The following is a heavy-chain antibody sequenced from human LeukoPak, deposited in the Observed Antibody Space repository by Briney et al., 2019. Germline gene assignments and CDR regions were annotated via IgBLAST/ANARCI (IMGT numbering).Heavy chain of an antibody. J-gene: IGHJ4*02. CDR1: GYSISSGYY. CDR2: IYHSGST. Sequence: SETLSLTCAVSGYSISSGYYWGWIRQPPGKGLEWIGSIYHSGSTYYNPSLKSRVTISVDTSKNQFSLKLSSVTAADTAVYYCYITRIVVVGNYFDYWGQGTLVTVSS. D-gene: IGHD3-22*01. CDR3: YITRIVVVGNYFDY. V-gene: IGHV4-38-2*01.